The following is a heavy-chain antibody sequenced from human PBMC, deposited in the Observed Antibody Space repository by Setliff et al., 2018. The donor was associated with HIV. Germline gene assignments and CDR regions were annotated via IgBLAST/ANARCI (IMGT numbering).Heavy chain of an antibody. Sequence: PGGSLRLSCATSGFTFRDYWMTWVRQAPGGGLQWVASISPDGSEKSLVDSVMGRFTVSRDNANNLLFLQMNNLRDEDTAVYYCASFYGDYGYWGHGTQVTVSS. D-gene: IGHD3-10*01. V-gene: IGHV3-7*05. J-gene: IGHJ4*01. CDR2: ISPDGSEK. CDR1: GFTFRDYW. CDR3: ASFYGDYGY.